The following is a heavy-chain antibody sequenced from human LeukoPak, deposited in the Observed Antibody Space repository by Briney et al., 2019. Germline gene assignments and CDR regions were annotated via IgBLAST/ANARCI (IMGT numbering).Heavy chain of an antibody. D-gene: IGHD6-13*01. J-gene: IGHJ5*02. CDR2: IYYSGST. CDR1: GGSISSSSYY. V-gene: IGHV4-39*01. Sequence: SETLSLTCTVSGGSISSSSYYWGWIRQPPGKGLEWIGSIYYSGSTYYNPSLKSRVTISVDTSKNQFSLKLSSVTAADTAVYYCARGAEAAAGLPLDPWGQGTLVTVSS. CDR3: ARGAEAAAGLPLDP.